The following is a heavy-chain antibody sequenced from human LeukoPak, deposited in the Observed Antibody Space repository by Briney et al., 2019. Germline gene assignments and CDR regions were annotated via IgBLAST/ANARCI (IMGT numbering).Heavy chain of an antibody. CDR1: GFTFSDHY. CDR3: AKGVVAATNAAYYGMDV. Sequence: GGSLRLSCAASGFTFSDHYMDWVRQAPGKGLEWVAVISYDESDKYYADSVKGRFTISRDNSKNTLYLQMNSLRPEDTAAYYCAKGVVAATNAAYYGMDVWGQGTTVTVSS. V-gene: IGHV3-30*18. CDR2: ISYDESDK. D-gene: IGHD2-15*01. J-gene: IGHJ6*02.